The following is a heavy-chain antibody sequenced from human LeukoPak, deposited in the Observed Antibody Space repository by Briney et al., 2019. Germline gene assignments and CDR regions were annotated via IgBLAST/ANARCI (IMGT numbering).Heavy chain of an antibody. CDR2: INFDNGKT. J-gene: IGHJ5*02. CDR3: VRYRPHTSGTAS. CDR1: AYIFGGYA. Sequence: ASVNVSCKASAYIFGGYALHWVRQAPGQRLEWMGWINFDNGKTKSSQKLQDRVTISWDTSANSGYREMRSLRFEDSGVDCFVRYRPHTSGTASWGEGALVAVS. V-gene: IGHV1-3*01. D-gene: IGHD2-8*02.